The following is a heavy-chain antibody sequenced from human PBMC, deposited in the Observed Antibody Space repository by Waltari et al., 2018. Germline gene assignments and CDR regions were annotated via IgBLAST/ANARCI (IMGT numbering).Heavy chain of an antibody. J-gene: IGHJ3*02. Sequence: QVQLVQSGAEVKKPGASVKVSCKVSGDTLTDISIHWVRQAPGKGLEWMGGVDSEDGETNFEQKFQGRFTLTEDTSTETAYLELSSLRSEDTAVYYCATEDLENVGGRTYAAFHIWGQGTMVTVSS. V-gene: IGHV1-24*01. D-gene: IGHD3-16*01. CDR1: GDTLTDIS. CDR2: VDSEDGET. CDR3: ATEDLENVGGRTYAAFHI.